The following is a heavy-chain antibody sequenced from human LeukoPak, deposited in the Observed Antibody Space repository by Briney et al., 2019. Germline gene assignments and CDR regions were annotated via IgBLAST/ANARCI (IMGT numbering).Heavy chain of an antibody. V-gene: IGHV3-13*01. CDR1: GFTFSSYD. J-gene: IGHJ5*02. CDR3: AKAPSTSNWFDP. CDR2: IGTAGDT. D-gene: IGHD5/OR15-5a*01. Sequence: GGSLRLSCAASGFTFSSYDMHWVRQATGKGLEWVSAIGTAGDTYYPGSVKGRFTISRENAKNSLYLQMNSLRAEDTAVYYCAKAPSTSNWFDPWGQGTLVTVSS.